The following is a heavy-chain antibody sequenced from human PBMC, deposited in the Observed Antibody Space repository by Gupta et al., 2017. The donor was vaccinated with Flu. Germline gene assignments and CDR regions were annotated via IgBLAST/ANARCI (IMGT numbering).Heavy chain of an antibody. CDR3: ARGRCSSTSCYAGRRIALGMDV. V-gene: IGHV4-31*03. Sequence: QVQLQESGPGLVKPSQTLSITCTVSGGSISSDGYHWSWIRQHPGKGLEWIGYIYYSGTTYYNPSLKSRVTMSVDTSKNQFSLKLTSVTAADTALYYCARGRCSSTSCYAGRRIALGMDVWGQGTTVTVSS. J-gene: IGHJ6*02. D-gene: IGHD2-2*01. CDR1: GGSISSDGYH. CDR2: IYYSGTT.